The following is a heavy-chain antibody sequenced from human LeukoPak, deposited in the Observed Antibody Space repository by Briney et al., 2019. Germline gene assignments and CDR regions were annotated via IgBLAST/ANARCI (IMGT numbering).Heavy chain of an antibody. CDR1: GFSLTNFA. J-gene: IGHJ4*02. Sequence: GGSLRLSCAASGFSLTNFAMSWVRQAPGKGLEWVSLIIGSSGDTFYADSVKGRFTISRDNSKNRLCLQMNSLRAEDTALYYCAKGAYDYIEMGYFDYWGQGTLVTVSS. CDR3: AKGAYDYIEMGYFDY. V-gene: IGHV3-23*01. CDR2: IIGSSGDT. D-gene: IGHD5-12*01.